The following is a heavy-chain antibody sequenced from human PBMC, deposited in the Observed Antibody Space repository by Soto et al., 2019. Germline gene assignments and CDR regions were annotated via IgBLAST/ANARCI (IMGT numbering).Heavy chain of an antibody. CDR1: LLTFRRVI. CDR2: ISSGSSDT. CDR3: ARVGD. V-gene: IGHV3-21*01. J-gene: IGHJ4*02. Sequence: ESLMIYREASLLTFRRVIMNWVRKVPGKGLEWVASISSGSSDTWYADSVKGRFIISRDNAQNSLFLQMNTLSPEDTAMYYCARVGDWGPGTQVTVSS.